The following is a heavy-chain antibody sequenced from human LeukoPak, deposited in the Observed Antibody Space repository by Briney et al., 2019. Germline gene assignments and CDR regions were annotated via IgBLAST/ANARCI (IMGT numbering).Heavy chain of an antibody. CDR1: GFTFSSYA. Sequence: PGGSLRLSCAASGFTFSSYAMSWVRQAPGKGLEWVSAISGSGGSTYYADSVKGRFTISRDNSKNTLYLQMNSLRAEDTAVYYCAKGRREGSSLSTPFDPWGQGTLVTVSS. V-gene: IGHV3-23*01. CDR2: ISGSGGST. CDR3: AKGRREGSSLSTPFDP. D-gene: IGHD2/OR15-2a*01. J-gene: IGHJ5*02.